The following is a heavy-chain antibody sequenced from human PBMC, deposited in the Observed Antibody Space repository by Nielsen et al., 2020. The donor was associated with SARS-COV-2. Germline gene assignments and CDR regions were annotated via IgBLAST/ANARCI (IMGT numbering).Heavy chain of an antibody. V-gene: IGHV4-59*01. J-gene: IGHJ5*02. Sequence: RQAPGKGLEWMGYIHYTGSTNYNPSLKSRATISVDMSKNQISLKLSSVTAADTAVYYCAREDSSLPHFDPWGQGTLVTVSS. CDR3: AREDSSLPHFDP. CDR2: IHYTGST. D-gene: IGHD6-6*01.